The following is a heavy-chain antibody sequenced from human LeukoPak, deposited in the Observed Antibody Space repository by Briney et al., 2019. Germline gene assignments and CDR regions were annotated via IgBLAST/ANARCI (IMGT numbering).Heavy chain of an antibody. Sequence: GASVKVSCKASGYTFTSYAMHWVRQAPGQRLEWMGWINAGNGNTKYSQKFQGRVTITRDTSASTAYMELSSLRSEDTAVYYCAREGIAVAGTGLDYWGQGTLVTVSS. V-gene: IGHV1-3*01. J-gene: IGHJ4*02. D-gene: IGHD6-19*01. CDR3: AREGIAVAGTGLDY. CDR1: GYTFTSYA. CDR2: INAGNGNT.